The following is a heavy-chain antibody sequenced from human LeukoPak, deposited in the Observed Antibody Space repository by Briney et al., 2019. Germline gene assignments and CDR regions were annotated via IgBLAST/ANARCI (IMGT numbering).Heavy chain of an antibody. CDR2: IYYNGST. V-gene: IGHV4-30-4*08. J-gene: IGHJ6*03. CDR1: GGSISSGDYY. D-gene: IGHD5-18*01. Sequence: PSETLSLTCTVSGGSISSGDYYWSWLRQPPGKGLEWIGYIYYNGSTYYNPSLKSRVTISVDTSKNQFSLKLSSVTAADTAVYYCARQTRGYSYGYYYYYMDVWGKGTTVTVSS. CDR3: ARQTRGYSYGYYYYYMDV.